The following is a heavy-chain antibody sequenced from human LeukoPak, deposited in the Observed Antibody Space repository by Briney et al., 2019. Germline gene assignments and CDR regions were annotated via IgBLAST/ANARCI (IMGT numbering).Heavy chain of an antibody. CDR1: GYTFTSYY. Sequence: ASVKVSCKASGYTFTSYYMHWVRQAPGQGLEWMGIINPSGGSTSYAQKFQGRVTMTRDTPTSTVYMELSSLRSEGTAVYYCARSYDSSGYYTLVPDYWGQGTLVTVSS. CDR3: ARSYDSSGYYTLVPDY. CDR2: INPSGGST. D-gene: IGHD3-22*01. J-gene: IGHJ4*02. V-gene: IGHV1-46*01.